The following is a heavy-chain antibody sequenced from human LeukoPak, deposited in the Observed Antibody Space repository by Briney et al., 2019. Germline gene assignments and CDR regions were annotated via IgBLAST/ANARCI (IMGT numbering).Heavy chain of an antibody. CDR1: GGSFSGYY. J-gene: IGHJ5*02. CDR3: ASRITMVRGVSPESPNWFDP. CDR2: INHSGST. Sequence: SETLSLTCAVYGGSFSGYYWSWIRQPPGKGLEWIGEINHSGSTNYNPSLKSRVTISVDTSKSQFSLKLSSVTAADTAVYYCASRITMVRGVSPESPNWFDPWGQGTLVTVSS. V-gene: IGHV4-34*01. D-gene: IGHD3-10*01.